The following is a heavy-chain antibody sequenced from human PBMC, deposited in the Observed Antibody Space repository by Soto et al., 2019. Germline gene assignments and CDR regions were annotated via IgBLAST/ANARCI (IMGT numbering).Heavy chain of an antibody. CDR2: ISGSGSNT. CDR1: GFTFSSYA. Sequence: PGGSLRLCCVASGFTFSSYAMSWVRQAPGKGLEWVSGISGSGSNTYYYADSVKGRFTISRDNSKNTLYLQMSSLRAEDTAVYYCAKGSSGWYEIGYWGQGTLVTAPQ. D-gene: IGHD6-19*01. J-gene: IGHJ4*02. CDR3: AKGSSGWYEIGY. V-gene: IGHV3-23*01.